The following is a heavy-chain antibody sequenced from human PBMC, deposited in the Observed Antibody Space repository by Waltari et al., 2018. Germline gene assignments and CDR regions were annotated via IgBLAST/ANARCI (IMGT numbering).Heavy chain of an antibody. Sequence: EVQLVESGGALVQPGGSLRLSCAASGFTFSTYWMHWVRHAPGKGLVWVSRINSDGSLTTSADSVKGRFTISRDNAKNTLYLQMNSLRVEDTAVYYCVRGLGDSWGQGTLVTVSS. J-gene: IGHJ5*01. CDR3: VRGLGDS. CDR1: GFTFSTYW. D-gene: IGHD3-16*01. CDR2: INSDGSLT. V-gene: IGHV3-74*01.